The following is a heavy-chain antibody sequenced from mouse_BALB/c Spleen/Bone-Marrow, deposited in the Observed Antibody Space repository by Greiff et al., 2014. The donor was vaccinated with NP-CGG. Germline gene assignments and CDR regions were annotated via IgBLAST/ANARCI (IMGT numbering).Heavy chain of an antibody. CDR1: GYTFTSYW. Sequence: VQLQQSGAELAKPGASVKMSCKASGYTFTSYWMHWVKQRPGQGLEWIGYINPSTGYTEYNQKFKDKATLTADKSSNTTYMQLSNLTSVDSAVYYCAKRAYGDSCGFAYWGQGTLVTVSA. CDR2: INPSTGYT. D-gene: IGHD1-1*01. CDR3: AKRAYGDSCGFAY. V-gene: IGHV1-7*01. J-gene: IGHJ3*01.